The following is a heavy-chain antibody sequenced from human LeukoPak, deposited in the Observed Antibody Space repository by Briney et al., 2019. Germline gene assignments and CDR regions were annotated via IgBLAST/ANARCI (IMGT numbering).Heavy chain of an antibody. CDR2: ISGSGGST. J-gene: IGHJ4*02. CDR1: GFSVSSNY. D-gene: IGHD5-12*01. CDR3: AKDRGPYSGYDSFFDF. Sequence: GGSLRLSCAASGFSVSSNYMSWVRQAPGKGLEWVSGISGSGGSTYYSDSVKGRFTVSRDNSKNTLFLQMNSLRAEDTAVYYCAKDRGPYSGYDSFFDFWGQGTLVTVSS. V-gene: IGHV3-23*01.